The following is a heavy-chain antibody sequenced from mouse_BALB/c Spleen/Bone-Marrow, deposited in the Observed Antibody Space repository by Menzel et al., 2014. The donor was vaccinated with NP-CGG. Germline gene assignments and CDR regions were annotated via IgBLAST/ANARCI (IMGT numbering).Heavy chain of an antibody. Sequence: QVQLQLSGAELVRPGTSVQVSCKASGYAFTNYWIEWIKRRPGQGLEWIGVINPGSGGANYNEKFKGKATLTADKSSSTAYIQYSSLTSDDSAVYFCARELGRRAMDYWGQGTSVTVSS. CDR3: ARELGRRAMDY. CDR2: INPGSGGA. V-gene: IGHV1-54*01. CDR1: GYAFTNYW. J-gene: IGHJ4*01. D-gene: IGHD4-1*01.